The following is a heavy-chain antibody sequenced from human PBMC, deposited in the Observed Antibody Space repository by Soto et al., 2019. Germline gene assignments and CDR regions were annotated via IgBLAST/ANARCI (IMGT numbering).Heavy chain of an antibody. CDR1: GYTFTSYA. D-gene: IGHD6-19*01. CDR3: ARDLLNVGGIAVAGNWFDP. V-gene: IGHV1-3*01. Sequence: GASVKVSCKASGYTFTSYAMHWVRQAPGQRLEWMGWINAGNGNTKYSQKFQGRVTITRDTSASTAYMELSSLRSEDTAVYYCARDLLNVGGIAVAGNWFDPWSQGTLVTVSS. J-gene: IGHJ5*02. CDR2: INAGNGNT.